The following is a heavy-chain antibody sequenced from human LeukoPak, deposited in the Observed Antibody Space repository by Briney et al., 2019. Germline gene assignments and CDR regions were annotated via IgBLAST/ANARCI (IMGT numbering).Heavy chain of an antibody. D-gene: IGHD6-19*01. Sequence: GGSLRLSCLASGLTFNTYGMNWVRQAPGKGLEWVSFLRYDGRNQYYADSVKGRFTISRDNPRNTLYLQMNSLRPEDTAVYYCAKDPVAGAPSYYFDNWGQGTLVTVSS. CDR2: LRYDGRNQ. V-gene: IGHV3-30*02. CDR1: GLTFNTYG. CDR3: AKDPVAGAPSYYFDN. J-gene: IGHJ4*02.